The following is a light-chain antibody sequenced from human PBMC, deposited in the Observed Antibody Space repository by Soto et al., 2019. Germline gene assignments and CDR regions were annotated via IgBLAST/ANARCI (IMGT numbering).Light chain of an antibody. Sequence: QSALTQPRSVSGSPGQSVTISSTGTSSDVGGYNFVSWYQHHPGKAPKLMIYDVSKRPSGVPDRFSGSKSGSTASLTISGLQAEDEADYYCCSYAGSYTLVFGGGTKLTVL. CDR2: DVS. CDR1: SSDVGGYNF. V-gene: IGLV2-11*01. CDR3: CSYAGSYTLV. J-gene: IGLJ3*02.